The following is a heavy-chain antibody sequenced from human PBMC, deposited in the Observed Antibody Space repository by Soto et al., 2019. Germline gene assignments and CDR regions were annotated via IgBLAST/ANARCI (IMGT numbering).Heavy chain of an antibody. D-gene: IGHD1-1*01. CDR3: ARLLSEWPMSTYYYYGMDV. CDR1: GGTFSSYA. CDR2: IIPIFGTA. V-gene: IGHV1-69*13. Sequence: SVKVSCKASGGTFSSYAISWVRQAPGQGLEWMGGIIPIFGTANYAQKFQGRVTITADESTSTAYMELSSLRSEDTAVYYCARLLSEWPMSTYYYYGMDVWGQGTTVTVSS. J-gene: IGHJ6*02.